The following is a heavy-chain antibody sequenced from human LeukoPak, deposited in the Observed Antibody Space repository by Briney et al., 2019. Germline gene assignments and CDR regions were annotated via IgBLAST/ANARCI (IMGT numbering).Heavy chain of an antibody. J-gene: IGHJ4*02. Sequence: ASETLSPTCTVSGGSISSSSYYWGWIRQPPGKGLEWIGSIYYSGSTYYNPSLKSRVTISVDTSKNQFSLKLSSVTAADTAVYYCARLYLAYCGGDCYDDYWGQGTLVTVSS. CDR2: IYYSGST. V-gene: IGHV4-39*01. CDR1: GGSISSSSYY. CDR3: ARLYLAYCGGDCYDDY. D-gene: IGHD2-21*02.